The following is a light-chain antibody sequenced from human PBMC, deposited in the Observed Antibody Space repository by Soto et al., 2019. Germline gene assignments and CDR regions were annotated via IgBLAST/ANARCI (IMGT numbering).Light chain of an antibody. CDR2: KAS. CDR1: QSISSW. J-gene: IGKJ4*01. CDR3: QQYNSYSLT. V-gene: IGKV1-5*03. Sequence: DIQMTQSPSTLSASVGDRVTITCRASQSISSWLAWYQQKPGKAPKFLIYKASNLEVGGPSRFSGSVSGTEFTLTISSLQPDDFATYDCQQYNSYSLTFGGGTKVEMK.